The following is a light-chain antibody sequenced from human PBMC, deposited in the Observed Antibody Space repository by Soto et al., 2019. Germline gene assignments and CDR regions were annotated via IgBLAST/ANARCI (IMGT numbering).Light chain of an antibody. CDR3: QHYGSSPGT. J-gene: IGKJ1*01. V-gene: IGKV3-20*01. Sequence: EIVLTQSPGTLSLSPGXRATLSCRASQSVSSSYLAWYQQKPGQAPRLLIYGASSRATGIPDRFSGSGSGTDFTLTISRLEPEDFAVYYCQHYGSSPGTFGQGTKLDI. CDR2: GAS. CDR1: QSVSSSY.